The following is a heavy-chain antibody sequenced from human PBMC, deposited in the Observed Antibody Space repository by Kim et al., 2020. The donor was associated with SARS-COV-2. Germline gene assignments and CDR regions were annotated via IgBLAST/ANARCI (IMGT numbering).Heavy chain of an antibody. V-gene: IGHV1-3*01. Sequence: ASVKVSCKASGHTFTGYAIQWVRQAPGQRLEWMGWIEVGNGNIKYSQNFQDKVTITRDTSASTVYLEVISLKSEDTAMFYCAASRKGSSPSRPTLDYWGQGTLVSVSS. CDR2: IEVGNGNI. D-gene: IGHD6-6*01. J-gene: IGHJ4*02. CDR1: GHTFTGYA. CDR3: AASRKGSSPSRPTLDY.